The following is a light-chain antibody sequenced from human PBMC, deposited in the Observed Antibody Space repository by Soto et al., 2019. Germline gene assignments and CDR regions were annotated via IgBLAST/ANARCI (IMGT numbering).Light chain of an antibody. CDR1: STDVGSHNS. CDR2: EVN. V-gene: IGLV2-18*02. Sequence: QSALTQPPSVSGSPGQSVTISCSRTSTDVGSHNSVSWYKQAPDTSPKLMIFEVNNRPSGVLDHFSESKSGNTASLTISGLQPEDEADYYCSSYIASITSHVFGTGTKLTVL. J-gene: IGLJ1*01. CDR3: SSYIASITSHV.